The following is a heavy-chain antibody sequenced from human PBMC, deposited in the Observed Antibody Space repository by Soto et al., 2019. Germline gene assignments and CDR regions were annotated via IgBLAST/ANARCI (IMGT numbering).Heavy chain of an antibody. CDR3: ARQRSQGFWRGYLRADNWFDP. CDR1: GGSISSSSYY. D-gene: IGHD3-3*01. Sequence: QLQLQESGPGLVKPSETLSLTCTVSGGSISSSSYYWGWIRQPPGKGLEWIGSIYYSGSTYYNPSLKSRVTISVDTSTNQFSLKLRSVPAADTAVYYCARQRSQGFWRGYLRADNWFDPWGQGTLVTVSS. V-gene: IGHV4-39*01. J-gene: IGHJ5*02. CDR2: IYYSGST.